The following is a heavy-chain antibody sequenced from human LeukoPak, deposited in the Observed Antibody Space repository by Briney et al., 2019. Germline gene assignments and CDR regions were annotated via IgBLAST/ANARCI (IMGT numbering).Heavy chain of an antibody. V-gene: IGHV3-33*08. D-gene: IGHD6-6*01. Sequence: GGSLRLSCSGSGFTFSTYGIHWVRQAPGKGLEWVAVIWYDGSNEYYADSVKGRFTISRDNSKNTLYLQMNSLTAEDTAVYYCAREEGSRSAGFDNWGQGTLVTVSS. CDR3: AREEGSRSAGFDN. CDR2: IWYDGSNE. J-gene: IGHJ4*02. CDR1: GFTFSTYG.